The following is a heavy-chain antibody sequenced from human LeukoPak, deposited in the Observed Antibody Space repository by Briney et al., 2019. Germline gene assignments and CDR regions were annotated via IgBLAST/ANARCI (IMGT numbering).Heavy chain of an antibody. CDR2: ISGSGTI. J-gene: IGHJ5*02. CDR1: GGSFSGYY. CDR3: ARDSGTTGEVKFDP. D-gene: IGHD3-10*01. Sequence: SETLSLTCAVYGGSFSGYYWSWIRQPPGKGLEWIGRISGSGTITYNPALQSRLSISIDTSKNQFSLKLMSVTAADTAVYYCARDSGTTGEVKFDPWGQGTLVTVSS. V-gene: IGHV4-4*07.